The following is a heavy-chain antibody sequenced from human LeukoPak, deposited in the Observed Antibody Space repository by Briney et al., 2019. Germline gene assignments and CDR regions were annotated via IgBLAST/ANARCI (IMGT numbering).Heavy chain of an antibody. D-gene: IGHD1-26*01. V-gene: IGHV3-66*01. CDR1: GFTVSSNY. J-gene: IGHJ4*02. CDR3: ARRSGEGYFDC. CDR2: IYSGGDT. Sequence: GGSLRLSCAASGFTVSSNYMNWVRQAPGKGLEWLSVIYSGGDTYYADSVKGRFTISRDNSKNTLYLQMNSLRAEDTAVYYCARRSGEGYFDCWGQGTLVTVSS.